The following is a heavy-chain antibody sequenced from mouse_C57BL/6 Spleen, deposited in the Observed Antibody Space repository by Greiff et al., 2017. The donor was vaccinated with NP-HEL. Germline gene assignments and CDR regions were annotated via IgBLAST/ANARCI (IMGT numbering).Heavy chain of an antibody. Sequence: QVQLQQPGAELVKPGASVKMSCKASGYTFTSYWITWVKQRPGQGLEWIGDIYPGSGSTNYNEKFKSKATLTVDTSSSTAYMQLSSLKSEDTAVYYCARVLFAYWGQGTLVTVSA. J-gene: IGHJ3*01. V-gene: IGHV1-55*01. CDR3: ARVLFAY. CDR2: IYPGSGST. CDR1: GYTFTSYW.